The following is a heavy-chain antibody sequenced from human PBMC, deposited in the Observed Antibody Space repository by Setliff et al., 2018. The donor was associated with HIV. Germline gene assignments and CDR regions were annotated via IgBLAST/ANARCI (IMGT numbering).Heavy chain of an antibody. CDR1: GSSISNAYY. Sequence: SETLSLTCAVSGSSISNAYYWGWNRQPPGKGLEWIGSIYHSGSTYYNPSLKSRVTISVDTSNNKFSLKLSSVTAAYTAVYYCARETYDDVWGSYRYGGSYYWGQGTLFTVSS. D-gene: IGHD3-16*02. V-gene: IGHV4-38-2*02. CDR3: ARETYDDVWGSYRYGGSYY. CDR2: IYHSGST. J-gene: IGHJ4*01.